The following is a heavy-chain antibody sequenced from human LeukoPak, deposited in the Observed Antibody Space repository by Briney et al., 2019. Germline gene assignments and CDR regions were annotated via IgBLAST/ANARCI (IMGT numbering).Heavy chain of an antibody. D-gene: IGHD3-22*01. CDR2: IIGNGGST. CDR1: GFTFDDYG. J-gene: IGHJ4*02. V-gene: IGHV3-20*04. Sequence: GGSLRLSCAGSGFTFDDYGISWVRQAPGKGLEWVSGIIGNGGSTGYADSVKGRFTISRDNAKNSLYLQMNSLRAEDTALYYCARESGATYYYDSSGYPFDYWGQGTLVTVSS. CDR3: ARESGATYYYDSSGYPFDY.